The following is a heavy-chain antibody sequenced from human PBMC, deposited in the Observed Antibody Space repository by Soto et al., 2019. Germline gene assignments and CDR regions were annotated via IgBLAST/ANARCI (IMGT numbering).Heavy chain of an antibody. V-gene: IGHV3-53*01. CDR2: IYSGGST. J-gene: IGHJ2*01. CDR3: ARVQNAWIRTYWYFDL. CDR1: GFTVSSSF. D-gene: IGHD5-18*01. Sequence: PGGSLRLSCAASGFTVSSSFMSWVRQAPGKGLEWVSVIYSGGSTYYADSVKGRFTISRDNSKTMLFLQMNSLRAEDTAVYYCARVQNAWIRTYWYFDLWGRGTLVTVSS.